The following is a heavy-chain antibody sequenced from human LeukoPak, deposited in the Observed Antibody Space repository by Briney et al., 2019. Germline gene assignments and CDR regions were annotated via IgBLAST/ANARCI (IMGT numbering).Heavy chain of an antibody. D-gene: IGHD3-3*02. CDR1: GYTFTSYG. CDR3: ARIVLGQRPVDP. J-gene: IGHJ5*02. CDR2: ISAYNGNT. V-gene: IGHV1-18*01. Sequence: ASVKVSCKASGYTFTSYGISWVRQAPGQGLEWMGWISAYNGNTNYAQKLQGRVTMTTDTSTSTAYMELRSLRSDDTAMYYCARIVLGQRPVDPWGQGTLVTVSS.